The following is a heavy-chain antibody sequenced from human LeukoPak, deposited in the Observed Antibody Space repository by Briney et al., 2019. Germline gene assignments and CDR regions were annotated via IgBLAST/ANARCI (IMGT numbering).Heavy chain of an antibody. D-gene: IGHD3-10*01. V-gene: IGHV3-53*01. J-gene: IGHJ5*02. CDR2: IYSGGST. CDR3: LYGSGPNWFDP. CDR1: GFTVSSNY. Sequence: GGSLRLSCAASGFTVSSNYMSWVRQAPGKGLEWVSVIYSGGSTYYADSVKGRFTISRDNSKNTLYLQMNSLRAEDTADCASLYGSGPNWFDPWGQGTLVTVSS.